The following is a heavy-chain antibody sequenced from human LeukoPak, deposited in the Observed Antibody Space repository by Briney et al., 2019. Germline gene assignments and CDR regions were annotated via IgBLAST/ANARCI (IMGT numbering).Heavy chain of an antibody. CDR2: IIPILGIA. CDR1: GGTFSSYA. J-gene: IGHJ4*02. D-gene: IGHD3-10*01. V-gene: IGHV1-69*04. Sequence: SVKVSCKASGGTFSSYAISWVRQAPGQGLEWMGRIIPILGIANYAQKFQGRVTITADKSTSTAYMELSSLRSEDTAVYYCARGVDVVRGVIVLDYWGQGTLVTVSS. CDR3: ARGVDVVRGVIVLDY.